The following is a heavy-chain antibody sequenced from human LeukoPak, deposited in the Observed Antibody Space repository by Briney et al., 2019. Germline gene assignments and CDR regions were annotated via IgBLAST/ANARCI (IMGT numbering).Heavy chain of an antibody. J-gene: IGHJ4*02. Sequence: GGSLRLSCAASDFTFSSYAMSWVRQAPGKGLEWVSTISGSGSNTYYADSVKGRYTISRDNSKNTLYLQMNSLRAEDTATYYCAKSDWYKRGEPDYFDYWGQGSLVTVSS. D-gene: IGHD6-19*01. CDR3: AKSDWYKRGEPDYFDY. CDR1: DFTFSSYA. CDR2: ISGSGSNT. V-gene: IGHV3-23*01.